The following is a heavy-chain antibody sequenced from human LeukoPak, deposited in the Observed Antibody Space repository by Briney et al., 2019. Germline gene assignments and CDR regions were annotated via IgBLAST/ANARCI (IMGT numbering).Heavy chain of an antibody. CDR2: IYYSGST. D-gene: IGHD3-22*01. CDR1: GGSISSGGYY. V-gene: IGHV4-31*03. CDR3: ARDQIHYDSSGYYQYNWFDP. J-gene: IGHJ5*02. Sequence: SQTLSLTCTVSGGSISSGGYYWSWIRQHPGKGLEWIGYIYYSGSTYYNPSLKSRVTISVDTSKNQFSLKLSSVTAADTAVYYCARDQIHYDSSGYYQYNWFDPWGQGTLVTVSS.